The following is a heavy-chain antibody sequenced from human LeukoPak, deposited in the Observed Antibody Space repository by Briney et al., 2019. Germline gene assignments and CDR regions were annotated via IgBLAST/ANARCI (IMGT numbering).Heavy chain of an antibody. D-gene: IGHD2-2*01. J-gene: IGHJ4*02. CDR3: AKRGAYCSTTRCSDFDY. CDR2: IIVIGVST. CDR1: GSTLTTFA. V-gene: IGHV3-23*01. Sequence: GGSRRLSCTASGSTLTTFAMGWVRQVPGKGLEWVSAIIVIGVSTYYEDSVKGRFTISRDNSKNTLFLKMKRLRVDDKAIYFCAKRGAYCSTTRCSDFDYWGQGTLVTVS.